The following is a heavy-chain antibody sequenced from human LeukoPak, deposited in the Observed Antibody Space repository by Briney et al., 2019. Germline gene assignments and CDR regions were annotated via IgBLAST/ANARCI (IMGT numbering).Heavy chain of an antibody. CDR2: IYPGESDT. V-gene: IGHV5-51*01. CDR1: GYSFSSYW. CDR3: ARQIGSSGYFDF. Sequence: GESLKISXKGSGYSFSSYWIAWLRQTPGKGLEWAGIIYPGESDTIYSPSFKGQVTISADKSINTAYLQWSGLKASDTAMYYCARQIGSSGYFDFWGQGTLVTVSS. J-gene: IGHJ4*02. D-gene: IGHD6-19*01.